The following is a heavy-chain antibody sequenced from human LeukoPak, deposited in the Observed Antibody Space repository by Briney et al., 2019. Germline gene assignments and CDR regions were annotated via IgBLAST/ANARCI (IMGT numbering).Heavy chain of an antibody. J-gene: IGHJ4*02. Sequence: GESLKISCKGSGYSFTSYWIGWVRQVPGKGLEWMGIIYPGDSDTRYSPSFQGQVTISADKSISTAYLQWSSLKASDTAMYYCARSYYDSSGRFYFDYWGQGTLVTVSS. CDR1: GYSFTSYW. CDR3: ARSYYDSSGRFYFDY. V-gene: IGHV5-51*01. CDR2: IYPGDSDT. D-gene: IGHD3-22*01.